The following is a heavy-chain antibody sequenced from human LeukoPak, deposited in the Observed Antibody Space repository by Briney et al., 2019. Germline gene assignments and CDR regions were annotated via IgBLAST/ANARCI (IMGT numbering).Heavy chain of an antibody. Sequence: GASVKISCKTSGYTFKNYFMHWVRQAPGQGLEWMGGIIPIFGTANYAQKFQGRVTITTDESTSTAYMELSSLRSEDTAVYYCASSPSLMYHYYYYMDVWGKGTTVTVSS. CDR3: ASSPSLMYHYYYYMDV. J-gene: IGHJ6*03. CDR1: GYTFKNYF. V-gene: IGHV1-69*05. D-gene: IGHD3-16*01. CDR2: IIPIFGTA.